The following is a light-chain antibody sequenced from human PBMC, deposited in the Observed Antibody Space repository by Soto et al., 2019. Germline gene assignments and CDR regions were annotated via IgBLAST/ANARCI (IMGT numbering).Light chain of an antibody. V-gene: IGKV3-15*01. J-gene: IGKJ5*01. CDR3: QQYNNWPIT. CDR1: QSVISSY. CDR2: GAS. Sequence: EIVLKPSPGTLALSPGEGATLSRSASQSVISSYLAWYQQKPGQAPRLLIYGASTRATGLPARFSGSGSGTEFTLTISSLQSEDFAVYYCQQYNNWPITFGQGTRLEIK.